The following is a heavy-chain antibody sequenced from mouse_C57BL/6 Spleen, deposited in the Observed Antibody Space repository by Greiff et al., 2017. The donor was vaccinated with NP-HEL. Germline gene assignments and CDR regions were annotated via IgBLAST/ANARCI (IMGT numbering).Heavy chain of an antibody. D-gene: IGHD1-1*01. J-gene: IGHJ2*01. CDR1: GFTFSDYY. V-gene: IGHV5-16*01. CDR3: ARAGSSYDFDY. Sequence: EVKVVESEGGLVQPGSSMKLSCTASGFTFSDYYMAWVRQVPEKGLEWVANINYDGSSTYYLDSLKSRFIISRDNAKNILYLQMSSLKSEDTATYYCARAGSSYDFDYWGQGTTLTVSS. CDR2: INYDGSST.